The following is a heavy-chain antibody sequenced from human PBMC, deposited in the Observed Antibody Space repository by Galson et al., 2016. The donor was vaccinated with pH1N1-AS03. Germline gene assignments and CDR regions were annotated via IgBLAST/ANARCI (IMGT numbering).Heavy chain of an antibody. D-gene: IGHD5-18*01. CDR3: ARYTYESAAGGYFFDY. Sequence: ETLSLTCTVSGGFFGSHSWSWVRQSPGKGLECIGYIYSSGSAIYNPSFRSRVTISIDTSRNQFSLRVTSVTAADTAVYYCARYTYESAAGGYFFDYWGHGTLVTVSS. V-gene: IGHV4-4*09. CDR1: GGFFGSHS. CDR2: IYSSGSA. J-gene: IGHJ4*01.